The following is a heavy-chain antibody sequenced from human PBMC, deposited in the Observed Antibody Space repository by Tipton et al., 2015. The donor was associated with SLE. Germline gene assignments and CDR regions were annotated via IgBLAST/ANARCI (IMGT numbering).Heavy chain of an antibody. D-gene: IGHD3-22*01. CDR3: ARDRVHSSGYYPFDY. CDR2: ISSSSSYI. CDR1: GFTFSSYS. V-gene: IGHV3-21*01. J-gene: IGHJ4*02. Sequence: SLRLSCAASGFTFSSYSMNWVCQAPGKGLEWVSSISSSSSYIYYADSVKGRFTISRDNAKNSLYLQMNSLRAEDTAVYYCARDRVHSSGYYPFDYWGQGTLVTVSS.